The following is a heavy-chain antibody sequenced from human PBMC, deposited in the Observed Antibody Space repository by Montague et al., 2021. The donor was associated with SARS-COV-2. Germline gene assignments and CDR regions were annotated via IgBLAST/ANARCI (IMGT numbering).Heavy chain of an antibody. D-gene: IGHD3-9*01. J-gene: IGHJ4*01. CDR3: ARDVSTGTDTFDH. CDR2: VHFSGIT. CDR1: GGSLNGYF. Sequence: SETLSLTCTVSGGSLNGYFWSWIRQAPGKTLEWLGYVHFSGITNYNPSLKSRVDISVDTSKSQLSLRLASVTAADTAVYFCARDVSTGTDTFDHWGHGVLVTVSS. V-gene: IGHV4-59*01.